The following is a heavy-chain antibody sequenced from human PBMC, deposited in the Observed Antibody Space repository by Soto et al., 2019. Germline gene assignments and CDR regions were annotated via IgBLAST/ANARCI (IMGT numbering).Heavy chain of an antibody. Sequence: GGSLRLSCAASGFTFSNAWMNWVRQAPGKGLEWVGRIKSKTDGGTTDYAAPVKGSFTLSRDDSKNTLYLQMNSLKTEDTAVYYCTTYNPDTSGYYYVHDAFDIWGQGTMVTVSS. CDR1: GFTFSNAW. CDR3: TTYNPDTSGYYYVHDAFDI. J-gene: IGHJ3*02. D-gene: IGHD3-22*01. CDR2: IKSKTDGGTT. V-gene: IGHV3-15*07.